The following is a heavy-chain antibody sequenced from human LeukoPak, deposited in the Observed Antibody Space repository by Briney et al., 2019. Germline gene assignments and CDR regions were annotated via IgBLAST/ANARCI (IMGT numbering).Heavy chain of an antibody. V-gene: IGHV1-18*01. CDR3: ARDLEAGIGYGDY. Sequence: ASVKVSCKASGYIFTRYGVSWVRQAPGQGLEWMGWISCDNGNTGYAQKFQGRVTVTADTSTSTAYMELRSLKSDDTAVYYRARDLEAGIGYGDYWGQGTLVTVSS. J-gene: IGHJ4*02. D-gene: IGHD1-1*01. CDR1: GYIFTRYG. CDR2: ISCDNGNT.